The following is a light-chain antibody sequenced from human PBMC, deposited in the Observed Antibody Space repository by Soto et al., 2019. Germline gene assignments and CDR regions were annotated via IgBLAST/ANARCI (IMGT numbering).Light chain of an antibody. CDR2: WSS. Sequence: DIVMTQSPDSLAVSLGERDTINCKCSQSFLYSSKNKNYLAWYQQKPGQPPKLLIYWSSTRESGAPDRLSGSVSGTAFTLTISSLQDEDVAVFYCQAYYSNPRTVAGGTKV. V-gene: IGKV4-1*01. J-gene: IGKJ4*01. CDR1: QSFLYSSKNKNY. CDR3: QAYYSNPRT.